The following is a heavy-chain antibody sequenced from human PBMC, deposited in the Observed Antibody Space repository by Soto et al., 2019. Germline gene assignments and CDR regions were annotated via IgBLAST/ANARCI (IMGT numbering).Heavy chain of an antibody. J-gene: IGHJ6*02. D-gene: IGHD6-13*01. CDR3: ASRGSSSWIRPFYYYYYGMDV. CDR1: GGTFSSYA. V-gene: IGHV1-69*13. CDR2: IIPIFGTA. Sequence: SVKVSCKASGGTFSSYAISWVRQAPGQGLEWMGGIIPIFGTANYAQKFQGRVTITADESTSTAYMELSSLRSEDTAVYYCASRGSSSWIRPFYYYYYGMDVWGQGTTVTVS.